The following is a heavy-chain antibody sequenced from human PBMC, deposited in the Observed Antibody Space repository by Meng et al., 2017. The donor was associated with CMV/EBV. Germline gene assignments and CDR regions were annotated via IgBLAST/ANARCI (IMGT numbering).Heavy chain of an antibody. CDR2: INSDGSST. CDR1: FTFSSYW. Sequence: FTFSSYWMRWVRQAPGKGLVWVSRINSDGSSTSYADSVKGRFTISRDNSKNTLYLQMNSLRAEDTAVYYCAKDRGTYYYGSGPPDYWGQGTLVTVSS. CDR3: AKDRGTYYYGSGPPDY. J-gene: IGHJ4*02. D-gene: IGHD3-10*01. V-gene: IGHV3-74*01.